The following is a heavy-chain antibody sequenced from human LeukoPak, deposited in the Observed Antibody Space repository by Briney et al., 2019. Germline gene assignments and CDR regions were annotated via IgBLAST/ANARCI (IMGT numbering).Heavy chain of an antibody. D-gene: IGHD3-22*01. J-gene: IGHJ4*02. CDR1: GFSFSSYG. CDR2: ISYDGSNK. Sequence: PGGSLRLSCAASGFSFSSYGMHWVRQAPGKGLEWVAVISYDGSNKYYAHSVKGRFTISRDNSKNTLYLQMNSLRAEDTAVYYCAKDWGGIVVVGIFDYWGQGTLVTVSS. V-gene: IGHV3-30*18. CDR3: AKDWGGIVVVGIFDY.